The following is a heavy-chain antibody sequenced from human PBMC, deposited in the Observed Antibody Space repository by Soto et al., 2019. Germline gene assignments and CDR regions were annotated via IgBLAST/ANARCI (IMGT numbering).Heavy chain of an antibody. CDR2: INYSGST. Sequence: SETLSLTCTVSGGSISSYYWSWIRQPPGKGLEWIGYINYSGSTYYNPSLKSRLTISVDTSKNQFSLQLTSVIAADTAFYYCARESYSFGRAFDIWGHGTLVTVSS. J-gene: IGHJ4*01. V-gene: IGHV4-59*12. CDR1: GGSISSYY. D-gene: IGHD5-18*01. CDR3: ARESYSFGRAFDI.